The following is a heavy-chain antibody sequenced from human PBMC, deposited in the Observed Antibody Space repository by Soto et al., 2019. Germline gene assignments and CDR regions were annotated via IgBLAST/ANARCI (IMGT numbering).Heavy chain of an antibody. CDR1: GGSISSNY. J-gene: IGHJ4*02. CDR3: ASHRQWLGPSDY. CDR2: IYYSGST. Sequence: QVQLQESGPGLVKPSETLSLTCTVSGGSISSNYWSWIRQPPGKGLEWIGYIYYSGSTNYNPSLKSRVTISVDTSKDHFSLKLSSVTAADTAVYYCASHRQWLGPSDYWGQGTLVTVSS. D-gene: IGHD6-19*01. V-gene: IGHV4-59*08.